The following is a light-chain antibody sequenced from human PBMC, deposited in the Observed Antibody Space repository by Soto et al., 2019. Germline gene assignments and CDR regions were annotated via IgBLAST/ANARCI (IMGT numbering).Light chain of an antibody. Sequence: EIVLTPSPGTLSLSPGQRATLACRASQSVSNRYLAWYQPKPGRAPRLLIYDASNRATGIPARFSGSGSGTDFTLTISSLEPEDFAVYYCQQRSNWPPITFGQGTRLEI. J-gene: IGKJ5*01. CDR1: QSVSNRY. V-gene: IGKV3-11*01. CDR2: DAS. CDR3: QQRSNWPPIT.